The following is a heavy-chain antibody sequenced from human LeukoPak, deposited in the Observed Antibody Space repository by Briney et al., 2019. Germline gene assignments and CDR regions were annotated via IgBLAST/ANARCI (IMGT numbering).Heavy chain of an antibody. J-gene: IGHJ4*02. V-gene: IGHV1-24*01. D-gene: IGHD3-22*01. CDR1: GYTLTELS. Sequence: ASVKVSCKVSGYTLTELSMHWVRQAPGKGVEWMGGFDTEDGETIYAQKYQGRVTMTEDTSTDTAYMELSSLRSEDTAVYYCATDPLGYYDSSGHTSPFDYWGQGTLVTVSS. CDR3: ATDPLGYYDSSGHTSPFDY. CDR2: FDTEDGET.